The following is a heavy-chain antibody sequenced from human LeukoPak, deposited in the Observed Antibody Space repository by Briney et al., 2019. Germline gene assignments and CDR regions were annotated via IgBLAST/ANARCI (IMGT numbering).Heavy chain of an antibody. J-gene: IGHJ5*02. CDR1: GYTFTGYC. CDR2: INPSGGST. Sequence: ASVKVSCKASGYTFTGYCMHWVRQAPGQGLEWMGIINPSGGSTSYAQKFQGRVTMTRDMSTSTVYMELSSLRSEDTAVYYCARDPDGDSLVSGNWFDPWGQGTLVTVSS. D-gene: IGHD4-17*01. V-gene: IGHV1-46*01. CDR3: ARDPDGDSLVSGNWFDP.